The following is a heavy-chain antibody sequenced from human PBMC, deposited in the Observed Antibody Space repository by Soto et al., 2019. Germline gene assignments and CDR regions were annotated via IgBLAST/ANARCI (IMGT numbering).Heavy chain of an antibody. J-gene: IGHJ4*02. CDR2: IYHSGST. CDR3: ARGGAVASNFDY. CDR1: GGSISSGGYS. D-gene: IGHD6-19*01. Sequence: PSETLSLTCAVSGGSISSGGYSWSWIRQPPGKGLEWIGYIYHSGSTYYNPSLKSRVTISVDRSKNQFSLKLSSVTAADTAVYYCARGGAVASNFDYWGQGTLVTVSS. V-gene: IGHV4-30-2*01.